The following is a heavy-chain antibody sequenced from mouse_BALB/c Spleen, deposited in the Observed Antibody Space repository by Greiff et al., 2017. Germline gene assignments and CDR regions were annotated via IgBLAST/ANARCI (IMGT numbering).Heavy chain of an antibody. Sequence: EVQLQQTGPELVKPGASVKISCKASGYSFTDYIMLWVKQSHGKSLEWIGNINPYYGSTSYNLKFKGKATLTVDKSSSTAYMQLNSLTSEDSAVYYCARREYGNYFAYWGQGTLVTVSA. J-gene: IGHJ3*01. D-gene: IGHD2-10*02. CDR1: GYSFTDYI. V-gene: IGHV1-39*01. CDR2: INPYYGST. CDR3: ARREYGNYFAY.